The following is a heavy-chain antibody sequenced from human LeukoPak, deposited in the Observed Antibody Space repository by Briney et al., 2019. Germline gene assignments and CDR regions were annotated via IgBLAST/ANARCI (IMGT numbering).Heavy chain of an antibody. Sequence: GGSRRLSCAASGFTFSTCVMTWVRQIPGKGLEWVSAITTTGITTYYADSVKGRFTISRDNSKNTLYLQMNSLRAEDTAVYYCARDSGGITGTTGDWGQGTLVTVSS. CDR2: ITTTGITT. V-gene: IGHV3-23*01. CDR3: ARDSGGITGTTGD. CDR1: GFTFSTCV. D-gene: IGHD1-20*01. J-gene: IGHJ4*02.